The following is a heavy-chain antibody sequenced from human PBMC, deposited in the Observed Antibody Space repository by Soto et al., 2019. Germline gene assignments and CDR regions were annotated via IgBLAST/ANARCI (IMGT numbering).Heavy chain of an antibody. D-gene: IGHD6-19*01. V-gene: IGHV3-74*01. CDR3: AWLYGRFDY. Sequence: EVQLVQSGGGLVQPGGSLRLSCAASGFTFSSYWMHWVRQVPGKGLVWVSRINSDGSGTRYADSVKGRFTISRDNAENTLYLQMNSLTAEDTAVYYCAWLYGRFDYWGQGTLVTVSS. CDR1: GFTFSSYW. CDR2: INSDGSGT. J-gene: IGHJ4*02.